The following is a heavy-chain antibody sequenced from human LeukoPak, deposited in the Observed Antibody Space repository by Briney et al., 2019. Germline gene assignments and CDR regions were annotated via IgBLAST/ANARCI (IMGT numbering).Heavy chain of an antibody. D-gene: IGHD3-3*01. V-gene: IGHV3-23*01. CDR3: AKGGQNFDFWRFDY. CDR1: GFSFSTCA. CDR2: ISGSGGST. Sequence: GGSLRLSCAASGFSFSTCAMSWVRQAPGKGLEWVSSISGSGGSTYYADSVKGRFSISRDNSKNTVYPQMNSLRAEDTALYFCAKGGQNFDFWRFDYWGQGTLVPVSS. J-gene: IGHJ4*02.